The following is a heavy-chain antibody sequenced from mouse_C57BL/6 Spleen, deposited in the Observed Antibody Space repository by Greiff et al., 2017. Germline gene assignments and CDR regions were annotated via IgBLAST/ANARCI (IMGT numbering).Heavy chain of an antibody. V-gene: IGHV1-50*01. CDR2: IDPSDSYT. CDR1: GYTFTSYW. D-gene: IGHD2-12*01. Sequence: QVQLQQPGAELVKPGASVKLSCKASGYTFTSYWMQWVKQRPGQGLEWIGEIDPSDSYTNYNQKFKGKATLTVDTSSSTAYMQRSSLTSEDSAVYYCARGGLRRGGYAMDYWGQGTSVTVSS. J-gene: IGHJ4*01. CDR3: ARGGLRRGGYAMDY.